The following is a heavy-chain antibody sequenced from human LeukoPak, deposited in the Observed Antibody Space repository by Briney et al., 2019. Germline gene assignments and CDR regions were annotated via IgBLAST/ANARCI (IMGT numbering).Heavy chain of an antibody. CDR1: GFTFSSYG. V-gene: IGHV3-33*06. CDR2: IWYDGSNK. D-gene: IGHD3-22*01. J-gene: IGHJ4*02. Sequence: GGSLRLSCAASGFTFSSYGMHWVRQAPGKGLEWVAVIWYDGSNKYYADSVKGRFTISRDNSKNTLYLQMTSLRAEDTAVYYCAKDSSITMIVTLLFDYWGQGTLVTVSS. CDR3: AKDSSITMIVTLLFDY.